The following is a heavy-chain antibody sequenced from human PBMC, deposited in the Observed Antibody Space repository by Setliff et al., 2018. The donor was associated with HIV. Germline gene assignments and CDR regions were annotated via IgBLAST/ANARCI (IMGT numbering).Heavy chain of an antibody. V-gene: IGHV4-39*07. CDR1: GVSTSSSHYY. J-gene: IGHJ1*01. D-gene: IGHD6-13*01. Sequence: PSETLSLTCTVSGVSTSSSHYYWGWIRQPPGKGLEWIGSIHYSGNTYYNPSLKSRVTISEDTSRNQFSLRLSSVTAADTAIYYCARVPTSSWYVTTQRTKEYFHHWGQGTLVTVSS. CDR3: ARVPTSSWYVTTQRTKEYFHH. CDR2: IHYSGNT.